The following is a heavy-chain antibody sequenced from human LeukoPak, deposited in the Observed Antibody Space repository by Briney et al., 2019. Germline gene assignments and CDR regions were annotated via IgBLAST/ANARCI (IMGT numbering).Heavy chain of an antibody. J-gene: IGHJ4*02. CDR2: IIPIFGTA. D-gene: IGHD3-16*02. V-gene: IGHV1-69*01. Sequence: ASVKVSCKASGGTFSSYAISWVRQAPGQGLKWMGGIIPIFGTANYAQKFQGRVTITADESTSTAYMELSSLRSEDTAVYYCARGRLGELSRPDYWGQGTLVTVSS. CDR1: GGTFSSYA. CDR3: ARGRLGELSRPDY.